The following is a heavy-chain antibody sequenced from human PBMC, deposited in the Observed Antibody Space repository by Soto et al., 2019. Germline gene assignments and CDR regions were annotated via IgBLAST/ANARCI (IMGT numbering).Heavy chain of an antibody. CDR1: GYTFTSYG. Sequence: GASVKVSCKASGYTFTSYGISWVRQAPGQGLEWMGWISAYNGNTNYAQKLQGRVTMTTDTSTSTAYMELRSLRSDDTAVYYCARDSQPYCSSTSCYHLWFDPWGQGTLVTVSS. D-gene: IGHD2-2*01. CDR2: ISAYNGNT. J-gene: IGHJ5*02. V-gene: IGHV1-18*01. CDR3: ARDSQPYCSSTSCYHLWFDP.